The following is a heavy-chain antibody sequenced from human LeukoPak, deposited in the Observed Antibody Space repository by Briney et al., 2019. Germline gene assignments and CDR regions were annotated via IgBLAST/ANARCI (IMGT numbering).Heavy chain of an antibody. CDR1: GYTFTSYY. J-gene: IGHJ2*01. V-gene: IGHV1-46*01. D-gene: IGHD6-6*01. CDR2: INPSGGST. Sequence: ASVKVSCKASGYTFTSYYMHWVRQGSGQGLEWMGIINPSGGSTSYAQKFQGRVTMTRDTSTNTVYMELSSLRSEDTAVFYCVRGASSIAALNPFWYFDLWGRGTLVTVSS. CDR3: VRGASSIAALNPFWYFDL.